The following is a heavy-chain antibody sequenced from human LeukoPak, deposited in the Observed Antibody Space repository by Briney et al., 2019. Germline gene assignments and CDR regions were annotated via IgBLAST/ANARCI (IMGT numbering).Heavy chain of an antibody. V-gene: IGHV4-30-4*01. J-gene: IGHJ4*02. CDR3: ARTSWQQLVQGFDY. CDR2: IYYSGST. CDR1: GGSISSGDYY. D-gene: IGHD6-13*01. Sequence: SETPSLTCTVSGGSISSGDYYWSWIRQPPGKGLEWIGYIYYSGSTYYNPSLKSRVTISVDTSKNQFSLKLSSVTAADTAVYYCARTSWQQLVQGFDYWGQGTLVTVSS.